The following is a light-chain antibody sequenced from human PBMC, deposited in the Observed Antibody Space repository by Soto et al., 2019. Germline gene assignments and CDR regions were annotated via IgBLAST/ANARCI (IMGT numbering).Light chain of an antibody. Sequence: QSMLTQPASLSGSPGQSITISCTGTSSDVGGYNYVSWYQQHPGKAPKLMISEVSNRPSGVSNRFSGSKSGNTASLTISGLQAEDEADYYCNSYTSSSSYVFGTGTKVTVL. V-gene: IGLV2-14*01. J-gene: IGLJ1*01. CDR3: NSYTSSSSYV. CDR1: SSDVGGYNY. CDR2: EVS.